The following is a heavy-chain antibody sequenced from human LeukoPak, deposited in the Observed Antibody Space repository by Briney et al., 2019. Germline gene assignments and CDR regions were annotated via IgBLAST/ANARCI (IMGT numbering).Heavy chain of an antibody. CDR3: AREYSSSSGRSFDY. V-gene: IGHV3-48*01. J-gene: IGHJ4*02. CDR1: GFTFSTYS. Sequence: GGSLRLSCAVSGFTFSTYSMNWVRQAPGKGLQWVSYISSSSTNMYYADSVKGRFTISRDNAKNSLYLQMNSLRAEDTAVYYSAREYSSSSGRSFDYWGQGTLVTVSS. CDR2: ISSSSTNM. D-gene: IGHD6-6*01.